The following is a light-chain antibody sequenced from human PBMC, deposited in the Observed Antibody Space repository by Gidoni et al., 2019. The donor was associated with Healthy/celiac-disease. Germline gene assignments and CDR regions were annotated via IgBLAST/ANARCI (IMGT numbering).Light chain of an antibody. CDR1: QSLLHSNGYNY. V-gene: IGKV2-28*01. Sequence: DIVLTQSPLSLPVTPEEPASISCRSSQSLLHSNGYNYLDWYLQKPGQSPQLLIYWGSNRASGVPERFSGSGSGTDFTLKISRVEAEDVGVYYCMQARQTPPTFGQGTKVEIK. CDR2: WGS. CDR3: MQARQTPPT. J-gene: IGKJ1*01.